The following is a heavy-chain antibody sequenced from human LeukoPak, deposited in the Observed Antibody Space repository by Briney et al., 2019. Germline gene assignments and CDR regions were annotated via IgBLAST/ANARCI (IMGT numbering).Heavy chain of an antibody. V-gene: IGHV3-30-3*01. CDR3: ARNIVLMVYAIGV. D-gene: IGHD2-8*01. CDR1: GFTFSSYA. J-gene: IGHJ4*02. CDR2: ISYDGSNK. Sequence: GRSLRLSCAAPGFTFSSYAMHWVRQAPGKGLEWVAVISYDGSNKHYADSVKGRFTISRDNSKNTLYLQMNSLRAEDTAVYYCARNIVLMVYAIGVWGQGTLVTVSS.